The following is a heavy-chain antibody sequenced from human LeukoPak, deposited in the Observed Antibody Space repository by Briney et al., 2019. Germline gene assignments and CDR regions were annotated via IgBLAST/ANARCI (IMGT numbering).Heavy chain of an antibody. Sequence: ASVKVSCKASGYTFTSYGISWVRQAPGQGLEWMGWISAYNGNTNYAQKLQGRVTMTTDTSTSTAYMELRSLRSDDTAVYYCARLITMVRGSVWFDPWGQGTLVTVSS. V-gene: IGHV1-18*01. CDR1: GYTFTSYG. CDR2: ISAYNGNT. CDR3: ARLITMVRGSVWFDP. D-gene: IGHD3-10*01. J-gene: IGHJ5*02.